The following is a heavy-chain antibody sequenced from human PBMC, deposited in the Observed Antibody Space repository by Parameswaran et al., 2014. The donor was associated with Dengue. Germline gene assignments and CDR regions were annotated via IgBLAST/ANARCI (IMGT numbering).Heavy chain of an antibody. Sequence: WVRQAPGQGLEWMGRINANSGGINYAQKFQGRVTLTRDTSLSTAYMELNRLRSDDTAVYYCATSYDFLTGDAFDVWGQGTMVTVSS. J-gene: IGHJ3*01. CDR2: INANSGGI. CDR3: ATSYDFLTGDAFDV. D-gene: IGHD3-9*01. V-gene: IGHV1-2*06.